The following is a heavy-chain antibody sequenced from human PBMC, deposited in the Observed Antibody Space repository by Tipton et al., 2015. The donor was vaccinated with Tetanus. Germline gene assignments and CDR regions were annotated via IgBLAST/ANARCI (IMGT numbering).Heavy chain of an antibody. CDR3: ARQDTVGATKFDY. CDR1: GGSISSSSYY. J-gene: IGHJ4*02. D-gene: IGHD1-26*01. V-gene: IGHV4-39*01. Sequence: TLSLTCTVSGGSISSSSYYWGWIRQPPGKGLEWIGSIYYSGSTYYNPSLNSRFTISVDTSKNHFSLKLSSVTAADTAVYYCARQDTVGATKFDYWGQGTLVTVSS. CDR2: IYYSGST.